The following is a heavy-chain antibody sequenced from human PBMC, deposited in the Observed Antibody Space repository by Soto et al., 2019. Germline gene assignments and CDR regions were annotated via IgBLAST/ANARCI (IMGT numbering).Heavy chain of an antibody. CDR2: IDHSGTTI. D-gene: IGHD5-12*01. J-gene: IGHJ4*02. V-gene: IGHV3-48*03. CDR3: AREHIVATILDY. Sequence: PVGSLRLSCAASGFIFSNYEMSWVRQAPGKGLEWVSYIDHSGTTIYYADSVKGRFTISRDNAKNSLFLQMNSLRAEDTAVYYCAREHIVATILDYWGQGTLVTVSS. CDR1: GFIFSNYE.